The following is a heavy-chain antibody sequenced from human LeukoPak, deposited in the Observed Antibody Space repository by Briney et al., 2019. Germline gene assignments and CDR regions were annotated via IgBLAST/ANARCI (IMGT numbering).Heavy chain of an antibody. D-gene: IGHD6-13*01. CDR1: GGSISSYY. J-gene: IGHJ5*02. V-gene: IGHV4-59*01. CDR2: IYYSGST. CDR3: ASGIAAPFNWFDP. Sequence: PSETLSPTCTVSGGSISSYYWSWIRQPPGKGLEWIGYIYYSGSTNYNPSLKSRVTISVDTSKNQFSLKLSSVTAADTAVYYCASGIAAPFNWFDPWGQGTLVTVSS.